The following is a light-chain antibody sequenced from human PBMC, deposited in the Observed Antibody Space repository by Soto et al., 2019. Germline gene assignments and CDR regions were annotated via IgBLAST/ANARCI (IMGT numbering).Light chain of an antibody. V-gene: IGKV1-39*01. CDR1: RSISSY. Sequence: DIQMTQSPSSLSASVGDRVTITCRASRSISSYLNWYQHKPGKAPKPLIYAASSLQSGVPSRFSGSGSGTDFTLTISSLQPEDFATYYCQQSDSLPLTFGGGTKVEIK. CDR3: QQSDSLPLT. J-gene: IGKJ4*01. CDR2: AAS.